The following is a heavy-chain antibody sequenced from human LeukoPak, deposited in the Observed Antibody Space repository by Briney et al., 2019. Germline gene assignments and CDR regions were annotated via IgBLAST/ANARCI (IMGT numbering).Heavy chain of an antibody. CDR1: GFTFSSYA. CDR3: AKDRREGYPRDSFDI. Sequence: GGSLRLSCAVSGFTFSSYAMNWVRQAPGKGLEWVSSISGSTAGTYYADSVKGRFTISRDNSKNTLYLQMNSLRAEDTALYYCAKDRREGYPRDSFDIWGQGTAVTVSS. CDR2: ISGSTAGT. D-gene: IGHD5-24*01. J-gene: IGHJ3*02. V-gene: IGHV3-23*01.